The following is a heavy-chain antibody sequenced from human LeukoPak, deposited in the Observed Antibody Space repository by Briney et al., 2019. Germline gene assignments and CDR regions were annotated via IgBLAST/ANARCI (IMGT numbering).Heavy chain of an antibody. CDR3: ARSYSQDSETSY. CDR2: INTYNGNA. V-gene: IGHV1-18*01. CDR1: GYTFTSYG. D-gene: IGHD2-21*01. J-gene: IGHJ4*02. Sequence: ASVKVSCKASGYTFTSYGISWVRQAPGQGLEWMGWINTYNGNANYAQKLQGRVTMTTDTSTSSAYMELRSLRSDDTAVYYCARSYSQDSETSYWGQGTLVTVSS.